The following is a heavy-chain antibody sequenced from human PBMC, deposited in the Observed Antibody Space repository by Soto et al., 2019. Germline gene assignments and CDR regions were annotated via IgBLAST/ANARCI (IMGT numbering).Heavy chain of an antibody. D-gene: IGHD2-8*01. CDR1: GFTFSSFF. Sequence: GGSLRLSCAASGFTFSSFFMNWVRQAPGKGPEWVSGIDTSGGVTKYADSVKGRFTISRDNSKNTLYLQMNSLRAEDTALYYCTKDKQWYGMDVWGKGTTVTVDS. CDR2: IDTSGGVT. J-gene: IGHJ6*04. V-gene: IGHV3-23*01. CDR3: TKDKQWYGMDV.